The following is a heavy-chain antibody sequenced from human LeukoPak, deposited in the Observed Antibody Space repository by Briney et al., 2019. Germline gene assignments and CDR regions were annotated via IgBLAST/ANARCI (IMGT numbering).Heavy chain of an antibody. CDR2: IYSGGST. Sequence: PGGSLRLSCAASGFIFSASGMNWVRQAPGKGLEWVSVIYSGGSTYYADSVKGRFTISRDNSKNTLYLQMNSLRAEDTAVYYCASMYFSQYLQHWGQGTLVTVSS. V-gene: IGHV3-53*01. CDR3: ASMYFSQYLQH. CDR1: GFIFSASG. J-gene: IGHJ1*01. D-gene: IGHD2-8*01.